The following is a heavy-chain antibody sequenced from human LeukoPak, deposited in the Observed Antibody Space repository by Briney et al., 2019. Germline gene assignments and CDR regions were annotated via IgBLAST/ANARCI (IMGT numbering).Heavy chain of an antibody. CDR1: GGSFSGYY. D-gene: IGHD3-16*01. CDR2: INHSGST. CDR3: AKGRSYGTDYDAFDI. V-gene: IGHV4-34*01. Sequence: PSETLSLTCAVYGGSFSGYYWSWIRQPPGKGLEWIGEINHSGSTNYNPSLKSRVTISVDTSKNQFSLKLSSVTAADTAVYYCAKGRSYGTDYDAFDIWGQGTMVTVSS. J-gene: IGHJ3*02.